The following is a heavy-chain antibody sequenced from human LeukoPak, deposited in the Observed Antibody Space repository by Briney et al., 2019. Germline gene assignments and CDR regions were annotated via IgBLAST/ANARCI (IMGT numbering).Heavy chain of an antibody. V-gene: IGHV2-5*02. D-gene: IGHD3-9*01. Sequence: SGPTLVNPTQTLTLTCNSTGFALSTTGEGLGWIRQPPGNSLASHAPHYWDDDKRYSPSLKSRLTITKDTSKNQVVITMTNMDPVDTATYYCAHVYYDILTGYYPWDYWGQGTLVTVSS. CDR1: GFALSTTGEG. CDR3: AHVYYDILTGYYPWDY. CDR2: HYWDDDK. J-gene: IGHJ4*02.